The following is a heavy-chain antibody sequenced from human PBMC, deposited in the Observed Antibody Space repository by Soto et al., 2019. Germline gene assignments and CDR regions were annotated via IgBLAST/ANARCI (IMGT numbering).Heavy chain of an antibody. J-gene: IGHJ4*02. CDR2: IYWDDEK. Sequence: QITLKESGPTLVKPTQTLTLTCTFSGFSLSTSGVGVGWIRQSPGKALEWLALIYWDDEKRYSPSLKSRLTITKDISKNQVVLTMTNMDPVDTGTYYCARRKDYGDYEGLDYWGQGTLVTVSS. CDR1: GFSLSTSGVG. CDR3: ARRKDYGDYEGLDY. V-gene: IGHV2-5*02. D-gene: IGHD4-17*01.